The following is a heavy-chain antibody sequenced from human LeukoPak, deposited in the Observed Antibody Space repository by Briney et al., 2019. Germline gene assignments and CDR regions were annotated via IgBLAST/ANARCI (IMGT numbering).Heavy chain of an antibody. CDR3: AKSDCTSTSCYTIDF. CDR1: GFTFSSYA. Sequence: PGGSLRLSCAASGFTFSSYAMTWVRQAPGKGLEWVSSISSSGGNTYYVDSVKGRFTISRDNSKNTLYLQMNSLRAEDTAVYYCAKSDCTSTSCYTIDFWGQGTLVTVSS. D-gene: IGHD2-2*02. CDR2: ISSSGGNT. J-gene: IGHJ4*02. V-gene: IGHV3-23*01.